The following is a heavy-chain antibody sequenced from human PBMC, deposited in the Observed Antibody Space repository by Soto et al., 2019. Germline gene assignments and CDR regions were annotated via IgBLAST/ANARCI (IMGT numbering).Heavy chain of an antibody. J-gene: IGHJ5*02. CDR2: ISAYNGNT. V-gene: IGHV1-18*01. D-gene: IGHD3-3*01. CDR3: ARDRDYDFWSGYPTMNWFDP. CDR1: GYTFTSYG. Sequence: ASVKVSCKASGYTFTSYGISWVRQAPGQGLEWMGWISAYNGNTNYAQKLQGRVTMTTDTSTSTAYMELRSLRSDDTAVYYCARDRDYDFWSGYPTMNWFDPWGQGTLVTVSS.